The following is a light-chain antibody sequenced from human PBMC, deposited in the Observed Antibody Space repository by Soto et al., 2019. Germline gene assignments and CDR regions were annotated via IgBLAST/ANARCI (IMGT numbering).Light chain of an antibody. CDR3: RQRTDRLLHT. J-gene: IGKJ4*01. Sequence: EVVGSQSPSTLSSSTKDGAALFCRAVQSVSSSYLAWYQQKPGQAPRLLIYYAATRATGSPAWFSGSGSGTTVTLTISSIEQPEYSASYYRQRTDRLLHTVGGGTKVDIK. CDR2: YAA. V-gene: IGKV3D-20*02. CDR1: QSVSSSY.